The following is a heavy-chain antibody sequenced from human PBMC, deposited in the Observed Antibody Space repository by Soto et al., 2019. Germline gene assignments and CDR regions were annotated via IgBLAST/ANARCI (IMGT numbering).Heavy chain of an antibody. CDR3: VGEVASGY. CDR2: ISRDGSTM. V-gene: IGHV3-30*03. Sequence: QVQLVESGGGVVQPGRSLRLSCAASGVTLSNFGMHWVRQAPGKGLEWVAVISRDGSTMLYADSVKGRFTISRDSSRNTLYLQMNSLRTEDTAVYHCVGEVASGYWGQGTLVTVSS. D-gene: IGHD2-21*01. CDR1: GVTLSNFG. J-gene: IGHJ4*02.